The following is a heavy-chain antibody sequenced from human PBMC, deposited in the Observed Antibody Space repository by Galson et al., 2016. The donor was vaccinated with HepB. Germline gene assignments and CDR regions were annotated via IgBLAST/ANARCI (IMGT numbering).Heavy chain of an antibody. CDR2: LSWDGTSA. D-gene: IGHD3-10*01. V-gene: IGHV3-43D*04. Sequence: SLTLSGAASGFTFDDYAMHWLRKAPGKGLEWVSLLSWDGTSAYYVDSVRGRFTISRHNTQTSLYLQMNSLRAEDTALYYCAKGKLLWFGELPQDDSFDFWGQGTMVTVSS. CDR3: AKGKLLWFGELPQDDSFDF. J-gene: IGHJ3*01. CDR1: GFTFDDYA.